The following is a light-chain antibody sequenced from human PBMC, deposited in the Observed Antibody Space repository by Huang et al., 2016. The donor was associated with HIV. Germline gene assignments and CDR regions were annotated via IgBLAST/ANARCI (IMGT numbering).Light chain of an antibody. V-gene: IGKV4-1*01. CDR2: WAA. CDR1: QSFLYSSNNETY. CDR3: QQYYSTPT. J-gene: IGKJ4*01. Sequence: DIVMTQSPDSLAVALGERVTINCKSSQSFLYSSNNETYLAWYQQRPIQPPRLLIHWAAARESGVPGRFSGSGSETDVTLTISGLQAEDVAVYYCQQYYSTPTFGGGTKVEI.